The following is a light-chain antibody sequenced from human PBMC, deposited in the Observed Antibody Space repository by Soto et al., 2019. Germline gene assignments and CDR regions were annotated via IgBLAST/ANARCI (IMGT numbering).Light chain of an antibody. CDR1: QSISSF. CDR2: GAT. Sequence: DIEMTQSPSSLSASVGDRVTITCRASQSISSFLNWYQQKRGKAPKLLIQGATALQSGVPSRFSGSGSGTEFTLTISSLQPDDFATYYCQHYNSYSEAFGQGTKVDIK. J-gene: IGKJ1*01. V-gene: IGKV1-5*01. CDR3: QHYNSYSEA.